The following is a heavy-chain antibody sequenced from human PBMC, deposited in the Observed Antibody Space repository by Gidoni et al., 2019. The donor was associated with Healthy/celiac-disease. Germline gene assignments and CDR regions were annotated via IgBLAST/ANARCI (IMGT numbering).Heavy chain of an antibody. Sequence: QVQLVQSGAAVKKPGSSVKVSCKASGGTSSSYAISWVRQAPGQGLEWMGGIIPIFGTANYAQKFQGRVTITADKSTSTAYMELSSLRSEDTAVYYCASLGYSYGLEDYWGQGTLVTVSS. J-gene: IGHJ4*02. CDR3: ASLGYSYGLEDY. CDR1: GGTSSSYA. V-gene: IGHV1-69*06. CDR2: IIPIFGTA. D-gene: IGHD5-18*01.